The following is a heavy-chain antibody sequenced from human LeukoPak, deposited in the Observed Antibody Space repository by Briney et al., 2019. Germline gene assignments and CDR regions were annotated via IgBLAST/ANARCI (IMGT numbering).Heavy chain of an antibody. J-gene: IGHJ6*03. V-gene: IGHV4-59*01. CDR1: GGSISSYY. CDR2: IYYSGST. D-gene: IGHD5-18*01. CDR3: ARDVGYSYDFNYYYMDV. Sequence: SETLSLTCTVSGGSISSYYWSWIRQPPGKGLEWIGYIYYSGSTNYNPSLKSRVTISVDTSKNQFSLKLSSVTAADTAVYYCARDVGYSYDFNYYYMDVWGKGTTVTVSS.